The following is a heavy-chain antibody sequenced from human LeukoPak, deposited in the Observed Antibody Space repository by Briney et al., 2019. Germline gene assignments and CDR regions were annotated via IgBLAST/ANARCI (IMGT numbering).Heavy chain of an antibody. Sequence: SETLSLTCAVYGGSFSGYYWSWLRQPPGKGLEWIGEINHSGSTNYNPSLKNRVTISVDTSKNQFSLKLSSATAADTAVYYCARVVQGFDDFEIWGQGTMVTVSS. CDR2: INHSGST. V-gene: IGHV4-34*01. CDR1: GGSFSGYY. CDR3: ARVVQGFDDFEI. J-gene: IGHJ3*02. D-gene: IGHD2-2*01.